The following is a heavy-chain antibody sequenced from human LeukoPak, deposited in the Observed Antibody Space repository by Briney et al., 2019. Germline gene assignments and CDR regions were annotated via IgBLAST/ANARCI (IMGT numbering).Heavy chain of an antibody. CDR1: GGSISTYY. CDR2: IYTTGGT. J-gene: IGHJ4*02. D-gene: IGHD6-19*01. Sequence: SETLSLTCSVSGGSISTYYWSWIRQPAGKGLEWIGRIYTTGGTNYNPSLKSRVTMSVDTSKNQFSLKLTSVTAADTAVYYCARGLAGPIDYWGQGTLVTVSS. CDR3: ARGLAGPIDY. V-gene: IGHV4-4*07.